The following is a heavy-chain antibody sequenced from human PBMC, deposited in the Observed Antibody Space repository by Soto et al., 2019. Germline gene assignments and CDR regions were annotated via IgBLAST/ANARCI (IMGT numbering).Heavy chain of an antibody. CDR1: GYSFSKYG. D-gene: IGHD6-19*01. CDR3: LRSVTAADTAVYYCARDLAAVPRAFDY. V-gene: IGHV1-18*01. CDR2: INVKDGHI. J-gene: IGHJ4*02. Sequence: QVQLVQSGAEVKEPGATVKVSCKASGYSFSKYGISWVRQAPGQGLEWLGWINVKDGHINYGRNFQGRLILTTDYNPSLKSRVTISVDTSKTQFSLNLRSVTAADTAVYYCARDLAAVPRAFDYWGRGTLVTVSS.